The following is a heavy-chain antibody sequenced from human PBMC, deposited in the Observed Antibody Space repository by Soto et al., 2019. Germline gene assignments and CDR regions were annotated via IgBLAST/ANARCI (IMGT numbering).Heavy chain of an antibody. J-gene: IGHJ5*02. V-gene: IGHV4-34*01. CDR2: INHSGST. Sequence: QVQLQQWGAGLLKPSETLSLTCAVYGGSFSGYYWSWIRQPPGKGLEWIGEINHSGSTNYNPSLKSRVTISVDTSKNQFSLKLSSVTAADTAVYYCARKDLEVTTFWFDPWGQGTLVTVSS. D-gene: IGHD4-4*01. CDR3: ARKDLEVTTFWFDP. CDR1: GGSFSGYY.